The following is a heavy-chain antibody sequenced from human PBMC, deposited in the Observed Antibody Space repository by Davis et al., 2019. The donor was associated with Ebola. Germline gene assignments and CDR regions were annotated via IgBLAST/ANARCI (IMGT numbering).Heavy chain of an antibody. J-gene: IGHJ4*02. D-gene: IGHD5-18*01. CDR3: VPGTWI. CDR1: GFTFTNYA. Sequence: GESLKISCAASGFTFTNYAMNWVRQAPGKGLEFISHVNREGGAIGYADSVKGRFTISRDNAKNSLYLQMNTLRVEDTAIYYCVPGTWIRGQGTLVTVSS. V-gene: IGHV3-48*03. CDR2: VNREGGAI.